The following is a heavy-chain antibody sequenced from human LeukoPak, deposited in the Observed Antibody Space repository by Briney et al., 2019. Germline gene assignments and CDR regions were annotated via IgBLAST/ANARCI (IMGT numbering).Heavy chain of an antibody. CDR3: AKGLGDYAFDY. D-gene: IGHD4-17*01. CDR1: GFTFSDYY. J-gene: IGHJ4*02. V-gene: IGHV3-43*01. Sequence: GGSLRLSCAASGFTFSDYYMSWIRQAPGKGLEWVSLISWDGGSTYYADSVKGRFTISRDNSKNSLYLQMNSLRTEDTALYYCAKGLGDYAFDYWGQGTLVTVSS. CDR2: ISWDGGST.